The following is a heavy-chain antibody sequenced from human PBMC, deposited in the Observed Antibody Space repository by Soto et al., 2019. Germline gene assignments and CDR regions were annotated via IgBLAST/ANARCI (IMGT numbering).Heavy chain of an antibody. CDR3: ARVVYTGGVVVVAATPGDDAFDI. J-gene: IGHJ3*02. D-gene: IGHD2-15*01. CDR2: INSDGSST. Sequence: GGSLRLSCAASGFTFSSYWMHWVRQAPGKGLVWVSRINSDGSSTSYADSVKGRFTISRDNAKNTLYLQMNSLRAEDTAVYDSARVVYTGGVVVVAATPGDDAFDIWGQGTMVTVSS. CDR1: GFTFSSYW. V-gene: IGHV3-74*01.